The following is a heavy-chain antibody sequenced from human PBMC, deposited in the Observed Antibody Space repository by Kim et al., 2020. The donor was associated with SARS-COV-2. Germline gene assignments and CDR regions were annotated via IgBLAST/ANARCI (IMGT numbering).Heavy chain of an antibody. J-gene: IGHJ4*02. CDR2: INHSGST. V-gene: IGHV4-34*01. Sequence: SETLSLTCAVYGGSFSGYYWSWIRQPPGKGLEWIGEINHSGSTNYNPSLKSRVTISVDTSKNQFSLKLSSVTAADTAVYYCAREKVLRYFDWVKDFDYWGQGTLVTVSS. CDR3: AREKVLRYFDWVKDFDY. D-gene: IGHD3-9*01. CDR1: GGSFSGYY.